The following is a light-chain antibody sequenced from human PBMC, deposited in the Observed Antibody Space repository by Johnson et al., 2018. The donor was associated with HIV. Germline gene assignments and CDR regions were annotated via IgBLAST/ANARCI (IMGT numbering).Light chain of an antibody. CDR1: SSNIGNNY. CDR2: KNH. V-gene: IGLV1-51*02. J-gene: IGLJ1*01. Sequence: QLVLTQPPSVSAAPGQKVAISCSGSSSNIGNNYVSWYQQLPGTAPKLLIFKNHERPSGIPDRFSGSKSGTSATLGITGLQTGDEADYYCGTWDSSLTAYVLGTGTKVTVL. CDR3: GTWDSSLTAYV.